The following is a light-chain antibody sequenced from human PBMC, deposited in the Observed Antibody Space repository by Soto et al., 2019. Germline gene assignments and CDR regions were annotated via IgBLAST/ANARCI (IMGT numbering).Light chain of an antibody. Sequence: EIVLTQSPGTLSSSPGEEVTLSCRASQTVSKNYLGWYQQKPGQAPRLLIYDASSRATGIPDRFSGSGSGTDFTLIIGRLEPDDFAVYYCQQYGNSPVTFGQGTRLDVK. J-gene: IGKJ5*01. CDR1: QTVSKNY. CDR3: QQYGNSPVT. V-gene: IGKV3-20*01. CDR2: DAS.